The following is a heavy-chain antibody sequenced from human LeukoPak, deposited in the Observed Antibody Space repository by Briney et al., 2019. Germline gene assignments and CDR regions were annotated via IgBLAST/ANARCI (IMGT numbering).Heavy chain of an antibody. CDR3: ARDLDCSSTSCYPKHPNWFDP. D-gene: IGHD2-2*01. CDR1: GYTFTSYG. Sequence: GASVKVSCKASGYTFTSYGISWVRQAPGQGLEWMGGIIPIFGTANYAQKFQGRVTITADESTSTAYMELSSLRSEDTAVYYCARDLDCSSTSCYPKHPNWFDPWGQGTLVTVSS. V-gene: IGHV1-69*13. CDR2: IIPIFGTA. J-gene: IGHJ5*02.